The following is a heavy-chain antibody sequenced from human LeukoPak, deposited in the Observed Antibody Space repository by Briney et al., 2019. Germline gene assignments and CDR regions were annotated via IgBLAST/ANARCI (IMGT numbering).Heavy chain of an antibody. J-gene: IGHJ6*02. CDR1: GFTVSTYN. CDR2: ISITSSTK. CDR3: ARDDGHLNYYYYGMDV. V-gene: IGHV3-48*01. Sequence: GGSLRLSCAASGFTVSTYNMNWVRQAPGKGLEWVSYISITSSTKYYADSVKGRFTISRDNAKNSLYLQMNSLRAEDTAVYYCARDDGHLNYYYYGMDVWGQGTTVTVSS.